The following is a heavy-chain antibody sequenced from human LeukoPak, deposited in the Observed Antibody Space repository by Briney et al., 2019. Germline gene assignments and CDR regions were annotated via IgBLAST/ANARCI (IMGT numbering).Heavy chain of an antibody. V-gene: IGHV3-30-3*01. CDR1: GFTFSSYA. CDR2: ISYDVSNK. CDR3: ASNPGYCSGGSCPPPDY. J-gene: IGHJ4*02. Sequence: GGSLRFSCAASGFTFSSYAMHWVRQAPGKGLEWVAVISYDVSNKYYADSVKGRFTISRDNAKNSLYLQMNSLRAEDTAVYYCASNPGYCSGGSCPPPDYWGQGTLVTVSS. D-gene: IGHD2-15*01.